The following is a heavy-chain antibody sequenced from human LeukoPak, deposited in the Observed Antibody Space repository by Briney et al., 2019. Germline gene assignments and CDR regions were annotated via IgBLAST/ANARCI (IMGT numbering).Heavy chain of an antibody. V-gene: IGHV1-2*02. D-gene: IGHD3-10*01. CDR1: GYTFTGYY. CDR2: INPNSGGT. CDR3: AREDYYGSGSYNACDI. Sequence: VASVKVSFKASGYTFTGYYMHWVRQAPGQGLEWMGWINPNSGGTNYAQKFQGRVTMTRDTSISTAYMELSRLRSDDTAVYYCAREDYYGSGSYNACDIWGQGTMVTVSS. J-gene: IGHJ3*02.